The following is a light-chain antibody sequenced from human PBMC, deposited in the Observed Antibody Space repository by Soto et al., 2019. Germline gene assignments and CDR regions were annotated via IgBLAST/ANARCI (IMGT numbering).Light chain of an antibody. J-gene: IGKJ1*01. CDR3: QQHYSTPRT. Sequence: DIVMTQSPDSLAVSLGERATINCKSSQSVLYSSNNKNYLAWYQQKPGQPPKLLIYWASTRDSGVPDRFSGSGSGTDFTITISSLQAEDVAVYYCQQHYSTPRTFGQGTKVEIK. CDR1: QSVLYSSNNKNY. CDR2: WAS. V-gene: IGKV4-1*01.